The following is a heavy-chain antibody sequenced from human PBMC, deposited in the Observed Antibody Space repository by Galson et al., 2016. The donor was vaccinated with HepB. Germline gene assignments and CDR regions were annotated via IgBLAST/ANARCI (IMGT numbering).Heavy chain of an antibody. D-gene: IGHD2-8*01. Sequence: SLRLSCAVSGFTFRSYGMQWVRQAPGKGLEWVAVIWNDGSERHYGDSVKGRFTISRDDSKNMVYLQMNSVRGEDTAVYYCARWGMLGITLDHWGQGTLVTVSS. CDR1: GFTFRSYG. CDR3: ARWGMLGITLDH. CDR2: IWNDGSER. V-gene: IGHV3-33*01. J-gene: IGHJ5*02.